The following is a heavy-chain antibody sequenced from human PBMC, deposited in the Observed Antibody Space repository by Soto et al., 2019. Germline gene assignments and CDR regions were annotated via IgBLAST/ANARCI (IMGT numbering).Heavy chain of an antibody. CDR3: ARGITLPTPLDY. V-gene: IGHV1-3*01. CDR2: INAGNGNT. D-gene: IGHD1-20*01. CDR1: GYTLTSYA. Sequence: ASVKVSSKASGYTLTSYAMHWVRQAPGQRLEWMGWINAGNGNTKYSQKFQGRVTITRDTSASTAYMELSSLRSEDTAVYYCARGITLPTPLDYWGQGTLVTVSS. J-gene: IGHJ4*02.